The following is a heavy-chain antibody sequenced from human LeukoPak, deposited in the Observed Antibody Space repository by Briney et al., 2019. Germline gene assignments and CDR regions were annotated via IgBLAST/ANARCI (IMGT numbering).Heavy chain of an antibody. D-gene: IGHD3-10*01. CDR2: INHSGST. CDR3: ARTYYYGSGSYIWFDP. J-gene: IGHJ5*02. Sequence: PSETLSLTCTVSGGSISSYYWSWIRKPPGKGLEWIGEINHSGSTNYNPSLKSRVTISVDTSKNQFSLKLNSVTAADTAVYYCARTYYYGSGSYIWFDPWGQGTLVTVSS. V-gene: IGHV4-34*01. CDR1: GGSISSYY.